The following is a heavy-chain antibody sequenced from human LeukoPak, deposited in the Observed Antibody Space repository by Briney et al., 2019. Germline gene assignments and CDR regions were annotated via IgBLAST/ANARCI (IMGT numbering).Heavy chain of an antibody. Sequence: GGSLRLSCAASGFTFSTYSMNWVRQAPGKGLEWVSAISGSGGSTYYADSVKGRFTISRDNSKNTLYLQMNSLRAEDTAVYYCAKCDMGSSSWYFRAYFDYWGQGTLVTVSS. V-gene: IGHV3-23*01. J-gene: IGHJ4*02. D-gene: IGHD6-13*01. CDR1: GFTFSTYS. CDR2: ISGSGGST. CDR3: AKCDMGSSSWYFRAYFDY.